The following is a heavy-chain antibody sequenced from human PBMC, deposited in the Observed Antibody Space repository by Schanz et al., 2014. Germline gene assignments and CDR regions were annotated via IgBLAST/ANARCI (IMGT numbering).Heavy chain of an antibody. D-gene: IGHD6-19*01. CDR1: GFTFSSYA. V-gene: IGHV3-23*04. J-gene: IGHJ4*02. CDR2: ISSGGGST. Sequence: EVQLVESGGGLVQPGGSLRLSCTASGFTFSSYALHWVRQAPGKGLEWVSSISSGGGSTYYADSVKGRFTISRDNAKNSLYLEMNSLRAEDTAVYYCAASSGWHPSTDYWGQGTLVTVSS. CDR3: AASSGWHPSTDY.